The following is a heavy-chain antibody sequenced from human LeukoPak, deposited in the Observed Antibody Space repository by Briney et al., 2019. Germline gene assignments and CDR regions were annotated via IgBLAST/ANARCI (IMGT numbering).Heavy chain of an antibody. V-gene: IGHV4-34*01. D-gene: IGHD5-18*01. CDR2: INHSGST. CDR1: GGSISGYY. J-gene: IGHJ5*02. Sequence: SETLSLTCAVYGGSISGYYWSWIRQPPGKGLEWIGEINHSGSTNYNPSLKSRVTISVDTSKNQFSLKLSSVTAADTAVYYCARLWIQLWLPNWFDPWAREPWSPSPQ. CDR3: ARLWIQLWLPNWFDP.